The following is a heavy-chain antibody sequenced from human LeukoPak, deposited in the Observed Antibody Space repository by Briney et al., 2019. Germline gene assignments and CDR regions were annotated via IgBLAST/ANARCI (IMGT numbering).Heavy chain of an antibody. Sequence: GGSLRLSCAASGFTFNTYSLDWVRQAPGKGLEWVLSISHNSNYIYYADSVKGRFTVSRYNAKNSLFLQMNSLRAEDTAVYYCAKELGSTVVTDYFDYWGQGTLVTVSS. J-gene: IGHJ4*02. V-gene: IGHV3-21*01. CDR3: AKELGSTVVTDYFDY. CDR2: ISHNSNYI. D-gene: IGHD4-23*01. CDR1: GFTFNTYS.